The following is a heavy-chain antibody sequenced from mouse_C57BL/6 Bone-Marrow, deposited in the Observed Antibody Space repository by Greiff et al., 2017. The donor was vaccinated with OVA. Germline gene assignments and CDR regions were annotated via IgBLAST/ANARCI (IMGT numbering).Heavy chain of an antibody. CDR1: GYAFSSSW. D-gene: IGHD1-1*01. CDR2: IYPGDGDT. CDR3: ARWNYGSRRDY. Sequence: LLESGPELVKPGASVKISCKASGYAFSSSWMNWVKQRPGKGLEWIGRIYPGDGDTNYNGKFKGKATLTADKSSSTAYMQLSSLTSEDSAVYFCARWNYGSRRDYWGQGTTLTVSS. J-gene: IGHJ2*01. V-gene: IGHV1-82*01.